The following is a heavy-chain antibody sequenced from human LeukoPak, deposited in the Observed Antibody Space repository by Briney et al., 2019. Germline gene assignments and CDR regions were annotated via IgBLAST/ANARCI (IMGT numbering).Heavy chain of an antibody. D-gene: IGHD3-10*02. V-gene: IGHV3-21*01. J-gene: IGHJ6*04. CDR2: ISSSSSYI. Sequence: GGSLRLSCAASGFTFDDYGMSWVRQAPGKGLEWVSSISSSSSYIYYADSVKGRFTIPRDNAKNSLYLQMNSLRAEDTAVYYCAELGITMIGGVWGKGTTVTISS. CDR3: AELGITMIGGV. CDR1: GFTFDDYG.